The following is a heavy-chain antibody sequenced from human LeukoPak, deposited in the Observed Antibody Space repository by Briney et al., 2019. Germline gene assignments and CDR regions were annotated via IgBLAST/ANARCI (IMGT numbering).Heavy chain of an antibody. CDR3: ARQSYCSSTSCYLVAFDI. CDR2: IYPGDSDT. J-gene: IGHJ3*02. Sequence: GESLKISCKGSGYSFTSYWIGRVRQMPGKGLEWMGIIYPGDSDTRYSPSFQGQVTISADKSISTAYLQWSSLKASDTAMYYCARQSYCSSTSCYLVAFDIWGQGTMVTVSS. D-gene: IGHD2-2*01. V-gene: IGHV5-51*01. CDR1: GYSFTSYW.